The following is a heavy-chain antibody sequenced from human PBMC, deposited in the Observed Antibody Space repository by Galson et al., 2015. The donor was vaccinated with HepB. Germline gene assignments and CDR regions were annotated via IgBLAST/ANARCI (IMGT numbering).Heavy chain of an antibody. J-gene: IGHJ4*02. Sequence: SLRLSCAASGFTFSDYYMSWIRQAPGKGLEWVSYISSSSSYTNYADSVKGRFTISRDNAKNSLYLQVNSLRAEDTAVYYCARGAEGSNSAVDYWGQGTLVTVSS. CDR3: ARGAEGSNSAVDY. V-gene: IGHV3-11*06. D-gene: IGHD4-11*01. CDR1: GFTFSDYY. CDR2: ISSSSSYT.